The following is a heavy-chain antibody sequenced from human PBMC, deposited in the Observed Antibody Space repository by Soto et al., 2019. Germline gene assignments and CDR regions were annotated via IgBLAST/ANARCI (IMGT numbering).Heavy chain of an antibody. D-gene: IGHD5-12*01. V-gene: IGHV3-21*01. CDR3: TRDRSTNIVAATYYYYMDV. CDR2: ISSGSRYI. Sequence: GGSLRLSCVASGFTFTNYYMTWVRQAPGKGLEWVSSISSGSRYIYYADSVKGRFTISRDNAKNSLYLQMNSLRAEDTAVFYCTRDRSTNIVAATYYYYMDVWGKGTTVTVS. CDR1: GFTFTNYY. J-gene: IGHJ6*03.